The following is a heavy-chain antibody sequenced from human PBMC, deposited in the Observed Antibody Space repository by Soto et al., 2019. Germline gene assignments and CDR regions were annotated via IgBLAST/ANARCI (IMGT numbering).Heavy chain of an antibody. CDR2: ISSNGGST. CDR3: ARVQTGTTLDY. Sequence: GGSLRLSCAASGFTFSSYAMHWVRQAPGKGLEYVSAISSNGGSTYYANSVKGRFTISRDNSKNTLYLQMGSLRAEDMAVYYCARVQTGTTLDYWGQGTLVTVSS. D-gene: IGHD1-7*01. V-gene: IGHV3-64*01. J-gene: IGHJ4*02. CDR1: GFTFSSYA.